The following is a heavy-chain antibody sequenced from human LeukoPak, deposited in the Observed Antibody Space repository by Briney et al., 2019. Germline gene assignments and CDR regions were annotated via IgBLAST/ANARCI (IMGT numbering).Heavy chain of an antibody. Sequence: SETLSLTCTVSGGSISSGSYYWSWIRQPAGKGLKWIGRIYTSGSTNYNPSLKSRVTISVDTSKNQFSLKLSSVTAADTAVYYCAAYSSSGPDDYWGQGTLVTVSS. V-gene: IGHV4-61*02. CDR1: GGSISSGSYY. CDR3: AAYSSSGPDDY. D-gene: IGHD6-6*01. CDR2: IYTSGST. J-gene: IGHJ4*02.